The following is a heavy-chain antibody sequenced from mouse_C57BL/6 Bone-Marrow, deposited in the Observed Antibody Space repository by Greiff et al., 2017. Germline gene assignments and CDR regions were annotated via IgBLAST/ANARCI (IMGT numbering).Heavy chain of an antibody. Sequence: EVKLVESGAELVRPGASVKLSCTASGFNIKDDYMHWVKQRPEQGLEWIGWIDPENGDTEYASKFQGKATITADTSSNTAYLQLSSLTSEDTAVSYCTLGPNFDYWGQGTTLTVSS. CDR1: GFNIKDDY. V-gene: IGHV14-4*01. D-gene: IGHD4-1*01. CDR2: IDPENGDT. CDR3: TLGPNFDY. J-gene: IGHJ2*01.